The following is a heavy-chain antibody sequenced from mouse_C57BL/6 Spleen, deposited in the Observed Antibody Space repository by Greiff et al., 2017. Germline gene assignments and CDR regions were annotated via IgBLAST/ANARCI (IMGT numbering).Heavy chain of an antibody. CDR2: IYPGDGDT. D-gene: IGHD1-1*01. Sequence: VQLVESGAELVKPGASVKISCKASGYAFSSYWMNWVKQRPGKGLEWIGQIYPGDGDTNYNGKFKGKATLTADKSSSTAYMQLSSLTSEDSAVYFCARRGSSSGDFDYWGQGTTLTVSS. J-gene: IGHJ2*01. CDR3: ARRGSSSGDFDY. CDR1: GYAFSSYW. V-gene: IGHV1-80*01.